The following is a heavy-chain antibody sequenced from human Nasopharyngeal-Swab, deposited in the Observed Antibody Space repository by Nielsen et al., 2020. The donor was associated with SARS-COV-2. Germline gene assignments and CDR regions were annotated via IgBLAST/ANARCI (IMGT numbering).Heavy chain of an antibody. V-gene: IGHV4-34*01. D-gene: IGHD1-1*01. J-gene: IGHJ6*02. CDR3: ASVGATGTTLFHYYYGMDV. CDR2: LYYSGST. Sequence: SETLSLTCAVYGGSFSDHCCSWIRQPPGKGLEWVGSLYYSGSTYYNPSLKSRVTISVDTSKNQFSLKLSSVTAADTAVYYCASVGATGTTLFHYYYGMDVWGQGTTVTVSS. CDR1: GGSFSDHC.